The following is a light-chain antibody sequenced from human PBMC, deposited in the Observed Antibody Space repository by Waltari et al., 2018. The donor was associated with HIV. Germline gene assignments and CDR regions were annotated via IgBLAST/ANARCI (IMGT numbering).Light chain of an antibody. CDR2: SSN. CDR3: ATWDDSLNGRV. Sequence: QSMLTQPPSASGTPGQRVTISCSGSSSNIGRNTVNWYKQLPGTAPKLLIYSSNHRPSGVPDRFSGSKSGTSASLAISGLQSEDEADYYCATWDDSLNGRVFGGGTKLTVL. V-gene: IGLV1-44*01. CDR1: SSNIGRNT. J-gene: IGLJ3*02.